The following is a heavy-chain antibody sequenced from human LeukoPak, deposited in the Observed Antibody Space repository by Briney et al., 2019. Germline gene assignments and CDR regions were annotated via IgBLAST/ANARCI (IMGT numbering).Heavy chain of an antibody. Sequence: PGGSLRLSCVASGFTFSSYAMSWVRQAPGKGLEWVSAINDRGDGTFYADSVKGRFTISRDNSKNTLYLQMNSLRAEDTAVYYCAKDGDRAITFGGVIVIPVFDYWGQGTLVTVSS. D-gene: IGHD3-16*02. J-gene: IGHJ4*02. CDR2: INDRGDGT. V-gene: IGHV3-23*01. CDR3: AKDGDRAITFGGVIVIPVFDY. CDR1: GFTFSSYA.